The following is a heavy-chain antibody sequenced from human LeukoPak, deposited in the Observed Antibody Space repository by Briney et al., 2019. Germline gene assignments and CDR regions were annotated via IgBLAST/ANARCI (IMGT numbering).Heavy chain of an antibody. J-gene: IGHJ4*02. Sequence: SVKVSCKASRGTFNSYAINWVRQAPGQGLEWMGGIIPRLGTTKYIEKFQGRITITTDESTTTAYMELTSLRSEDTAVYYCAADGTDWGQGTLVTVSS. CDR2: IIPRLGTT. V-gene: IGHV1-69*05. CDR3: AADGTD. CDR1: RGTFNSYA.